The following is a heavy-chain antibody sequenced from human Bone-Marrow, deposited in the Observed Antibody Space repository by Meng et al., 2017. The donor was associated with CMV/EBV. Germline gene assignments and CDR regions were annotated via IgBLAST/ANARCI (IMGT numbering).Heavy chain of an antibody. CDR1: GFTVSRNY. CDR2: IYSGGST. CDR3: AKVTVHGFFDY. J-gene: IGHJ4*02. Sequence: GESLKISCAASGFTVSRNYMSWVRQAPGKGLEWVSVIYSGGSTYYADSVKGRFTISRDNSKNMLYLQMSSLRVEDTALYYCAKVTVHGFFDYWGQGPLVTVSS. V-gene: IGHV3-53*05. D-gene: IGHD4-11*01.